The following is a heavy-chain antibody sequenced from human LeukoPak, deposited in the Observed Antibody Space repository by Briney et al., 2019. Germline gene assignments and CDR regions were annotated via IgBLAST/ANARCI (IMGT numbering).Heavy chain of an antibody. CDR2: IYYSGST. Sequence: SETLSLTCTVSGGSISSYYWSWIRQPPGKGLEWIGYIYYSGSTNYNPSLKSRVTISVDTSKNQFSLRLSSVTAADTAAYYCARVEEGYGSGRRENYYYYYMDVWGKGTTVTISS. D-gene: IGHD3-10*01. J-gene: IGHJ6*03. CDR3: ARVEEGYGSGRRENYYYYYMDV. CDR1: GGSISSYY. V-gene: IGHV4-59*01.